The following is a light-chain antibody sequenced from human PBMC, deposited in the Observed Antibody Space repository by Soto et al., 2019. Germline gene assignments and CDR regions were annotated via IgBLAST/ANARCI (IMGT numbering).Light chain of an antibody. V-gene: IGLV1-40*01. CDR1: SSNIGAGHD. J-gene: IGLJ2*01. CDR3: QSYDSSLSGHVV. Sequence: QSVLTQPPSVSGAPGQRVTISCTGSSSNIGAGHDVHWYQQLPRTAPKLLIYGNSNRPSGVPDRFSGSKSGTSAYLAITGLQAEDEADYYCQSYDSSLSGHVVFGGGTKLTVL. CDR2: GNS.